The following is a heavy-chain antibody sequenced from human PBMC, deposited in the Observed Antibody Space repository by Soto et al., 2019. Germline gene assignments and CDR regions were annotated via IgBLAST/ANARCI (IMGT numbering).Heavy chain of an antibody. J-gene: IGHJ4*02. Sequence: ASVKVSCKASGYTFTSYGISWVRQAPGQGLEWMGWISAYNGNTNYAQKLQGRVTMTTDTSTSTAYMELRSLRSDDTAVYYCARDLDIVVVVAATSSDYWGQGTLVTVSS. D-gene: IGHD2-15*01. CDR2: ISAYNGNT. V-gene: IGHV1-18*01. CDR3: ARDLDIVVVVAATSSDY. CDR1: GYTFTSYG.